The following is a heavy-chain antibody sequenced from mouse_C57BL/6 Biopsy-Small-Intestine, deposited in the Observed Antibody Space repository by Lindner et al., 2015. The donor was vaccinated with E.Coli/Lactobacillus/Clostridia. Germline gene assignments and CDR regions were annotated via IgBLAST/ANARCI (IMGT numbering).Heavy chain of an antibody. V-gene: IGHV5-17*01. CDR3: ARYGDYYFDY. D-gene: IGHD2-13*01. CDR1: GFTFSGYG. CDR2: ISSDSYTI. Sequence: VQLQESWGGLVKPGGSRKLSCAASGFTFSGYGMHWVRQAPEKGLEWVAFISSDSYTIYYADTVKGRFTISRDNAKNTLFLQMTSLRSEDTAMYYCARYGDYYFDYWGQGTTLTVSS. J-gene: IGHJ2*01.